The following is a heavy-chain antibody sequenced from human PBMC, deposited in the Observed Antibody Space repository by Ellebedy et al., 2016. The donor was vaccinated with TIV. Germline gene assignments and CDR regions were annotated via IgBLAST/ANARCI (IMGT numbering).Heavy chain of an antibody. CDR3: ARIRVVTAIRYYYYGMDV. Sequence: SGPTLVKPTPTLTLTCTFSGFSLSTSGMCVSWIRQPPGKALEWLALIDWDDDKYYSTSLKTRLTISKDTSKAQVVLTMTNMDPVDTATYYCARIRVVTAIRYYYYGMDVWGQGTTVTVSS. J-gene: IGHJ6*02. CDR2: IDWDDDK. D-gene: IGHD2-21*02. V-gene: IGHV2-70*01. CDR1: GFSLSTSGMC.